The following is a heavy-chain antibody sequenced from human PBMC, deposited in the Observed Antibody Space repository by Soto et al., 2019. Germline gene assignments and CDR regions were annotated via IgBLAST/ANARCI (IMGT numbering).Heavy chain of an antibody. Sequence: QVQLVQSGAEVKKPGASVKVSCKASCYTFTSDGISWVRQAPGQGLEWMGWISTYNGKTNYAQKREGRGTMNKDTSTSTAYMEMRSLRSDDTAVYYCARDLAGPQLPNTYCDYGMDVWGQGTTVTVSS. CDR3: ARDLAGPQLPNTYCDYGMDV. J-gene: IGHJ6*02. D-gene: IGHD5-18*01. CDR1: CYTFTSDG. V-gene: IGHV1-18*01. CDR2: ISTYNGKT.